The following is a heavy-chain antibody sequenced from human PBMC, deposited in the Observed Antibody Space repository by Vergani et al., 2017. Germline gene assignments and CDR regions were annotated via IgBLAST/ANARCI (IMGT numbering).Heavy chain of an antibody. CDR2: IYTSGST. Sequence: QVQLQESGPGLVKPSQTLSLTCTVSGGSISSGSYYWSWIRQPAGKGLEWIGRIYTSGSTNYNPSLKSRVTIAVDTSKNQFSLKLSSVTAADTAVYYCARGKQYYGSGSYDNRHYYYMDVWGKGTTVTVSS. D-gene: IGHD3-10*01. CDR3: ARGKQYYGSGSYDNRHYYYMDV. J-gene: IGHJ6*03. V-gene: IGHV4-61*02. CDR1: GGSISSGSYY.